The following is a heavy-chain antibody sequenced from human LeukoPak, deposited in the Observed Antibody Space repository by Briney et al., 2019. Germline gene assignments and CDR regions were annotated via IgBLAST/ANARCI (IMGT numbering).Heavy chain of an antibody. J-gene: IGHJ4*02. CDR3: ARGGHYYYDSSGYYY. D-gene: IGHD3-22*01. Sequence: ASVKVSCKASGYTFTGYGISWVRQAPGQGLEWMGWISAYNGNTNYAQKLQGRVTMTTDTSTSTAYMELRSLRSDDTAVYYCARGGHYYYDSSGYYYWGQGTLVTVSS. CDR2: ISAYNGNT. CDR1: GYTFTGYG. V-gene: IGHV1-18*01.